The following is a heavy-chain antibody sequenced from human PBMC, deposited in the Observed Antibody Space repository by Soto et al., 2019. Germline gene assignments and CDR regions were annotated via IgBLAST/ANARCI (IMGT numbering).Heavy chain of an antibody. CDR1: RFTFSSYA. J-gene: IGHJ4*02. CDR2: LRTKXDGRTK. CDR3: TTDPMGPD. Sequence: PXXSLRLSCVASRFTFSSYAMSWVRQAPGTGLEWLGXLRTKXDGRTKDYDAXXTRRFNIXXDDYKNTLYVQMNRLIIQDTAVYYCTTDPMGPDWGQETLVTASS. V-gene: IGHV3-15*01.